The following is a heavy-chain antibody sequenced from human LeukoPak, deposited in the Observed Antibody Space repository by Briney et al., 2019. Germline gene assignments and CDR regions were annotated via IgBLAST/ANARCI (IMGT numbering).Heavy chain of an antibody. CDR3: ASRLLHWYFDL. J-gene: IGHJ2*01. V-gene: IGHV4-59*08. Sequence: SETLSLTCTVSGGSISSYYWSWIRQPPGKGLEWIGYIYYSGSTNYNPSLKSRVTISVDTSKNQFSLKLSSVTAAGTAVYYCASRLLHWYFDLWGRGALVTVSS. D-gene: IGHD3-3*01. CDR1: GGSISSYY. CDR2: IYYSGST.